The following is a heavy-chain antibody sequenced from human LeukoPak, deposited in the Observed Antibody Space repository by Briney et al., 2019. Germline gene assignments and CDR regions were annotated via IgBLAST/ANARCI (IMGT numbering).Heavy chain of an antibody. CDR3: ARNRYNWNYGGFDY. CDR2: IYYSGST. V-gene: IGHV4-59*01. D-gene: IGHD1-7*01. CDR1: GGSISSYY. J-gene: IGHJ4*02. Sequence: SETLSFTCTVSGGSISSYYWSWIRQSPGKGLEWIGYIYYSGSTNYNPSLKSRVTISVDTSKNQFSLKLSSVTAADTAVYYCARNRYNWNYGGFDYWGQGTLVTVSS.